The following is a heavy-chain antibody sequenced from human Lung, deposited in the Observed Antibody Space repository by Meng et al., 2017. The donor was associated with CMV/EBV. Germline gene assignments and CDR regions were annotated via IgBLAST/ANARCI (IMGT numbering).Heavy chain of an antibody. J-gene: IGHJ4*02. V-gene: IGHV3-48*03. CDR3: ASGHCSVTSCYTVEF. CDR1: GLTFSNYE. Sequence: GESXKISXTVSGLTFSNYEMNWVRQAPGKGLEWVSFISSSDNSIYYADSVQGRFTISRDNAKNSLYLQMNSLRAEDTAVYYCASGHCSVTSCYTVEFWGQGTXVTVPS. D-gene: IGHD2-2*02. CDR2: ISSSDNSI.